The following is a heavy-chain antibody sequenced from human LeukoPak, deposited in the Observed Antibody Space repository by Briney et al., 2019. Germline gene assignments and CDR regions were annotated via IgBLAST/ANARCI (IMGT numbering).Heavy chain of an antibody. Sequence: PSETLSLTCTVSGYSISSGYYWGWIRQPPGKGLEWIGSIYHSGSTYYNPSLKSRVTISVDTSKNQFSLKLSSVTAADTAVYYCARGYYYDSSGYYAAGAFDIWGQGTMVTVSS. CDR2: IYHSGST. CDR1: GYSISSGYY. V-gene: IGHV4-38-2*02. D-gene: IGHD3-22*01. CDR3: ARGYYYDSSGYYAAGAFDI. J-gene: IGHJ3*02.